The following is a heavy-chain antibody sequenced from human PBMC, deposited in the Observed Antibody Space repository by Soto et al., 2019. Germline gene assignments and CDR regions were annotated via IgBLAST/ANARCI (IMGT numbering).Heavy chain of an antibody. Sequence: SVKFSCKASGDTFSTYSISLVRQAPGQGLEWLGGIIPILGTPSYAQRFQGRVAITAXXXXSXXXMXLXSLRSEDTAVYYCARERSRYDRSGYYRPDYWG. CDR2: IIPILGTP. CDR1: GDTFSTYS. V-gene: IGHV1-69*08. D-gene: IGHD3-22*01. CDR3: ARERSRYDRSGYYRPDY. J-gene: IGHJ4*01.